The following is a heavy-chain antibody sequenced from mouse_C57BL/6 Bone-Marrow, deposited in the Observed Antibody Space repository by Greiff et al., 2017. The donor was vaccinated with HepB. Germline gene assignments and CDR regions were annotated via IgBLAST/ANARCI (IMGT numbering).Heavy chain of an antibody. J-gene: IGHJ4*01. D-gene: IGHD2-4*01. Sequence: VQLQQPGAELVMPGASVKLSCKASGYTFTSYWMHWVKQRPGQGLEWIGEIDPSDSYTNYNQKFKGKSTLTVDKSSSTAYMQLSSLTSEDSAVYYCAREGLYYDYDDAMDYWGQGTSVTVAS. CDR1: GYTFTSYW. CDR3: AREGLYYDYDDAMDY. CDR2: IDPSDSYT. V-gene: IGHV1-69*01.